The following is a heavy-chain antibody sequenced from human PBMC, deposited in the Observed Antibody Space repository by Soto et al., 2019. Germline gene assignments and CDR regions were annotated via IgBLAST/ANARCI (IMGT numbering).Heavy chain of an antibody. D-gene: IGHD6-19*01. CDR2: IYYSGST. V-gene: IGHV4-31*03. CDR3: ARRVKAGYYGMDV. J-gene: IGHJ6*02. Sequence: SETLSLTCTVSVDSISSGGYYWSCIRPHPGKGLEWIGSIYYSGSTYYNPSLKSRVTISVDTSKNQFSLKLSSVSAADTAVYFCARRVKAGYYGMDVWGQGTTVTVSS. CDR1: VDSISSGGYY.